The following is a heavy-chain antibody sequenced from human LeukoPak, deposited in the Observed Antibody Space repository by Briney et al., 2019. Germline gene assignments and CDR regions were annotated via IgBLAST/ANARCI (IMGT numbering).Heavy chain of an antibody. CDR3: SRGLGSGNPVDI. CDR1: GFTFGAYG. CDR2: IRSKTYGGTA. Sequence: GSLRLSCAASGFTFGAYGMSWFRQAPGKGLEWVGFIRSKTYGGTAEYAASVKGRFTISRDDSKSIAYLQMNSLKAEDTAVYYCSRGLGSGNPVDIWGQGTMVTVS. V-gene: IGHV3-49*03. J-gene: IGHJ3*02. D-gene: IGHD3-10*01.